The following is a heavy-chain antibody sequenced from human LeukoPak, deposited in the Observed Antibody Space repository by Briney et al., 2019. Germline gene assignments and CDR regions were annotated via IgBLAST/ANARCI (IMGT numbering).Heavy chain of an antibody. CDR2: INHSGST. J-gene: IGHJ4*02. Sequence: SETLSLTCTVSGGSISSYYWSWIRQPPGKGLEWIGEINHSGSTNYNPSLKSRVTISVDTSKNQFSLKLSSVTAADTAVYYCARGGGSSNRYYFDYWGQGTLVTVSS. V-gene: IGHV4-34*01. CDR3: ARGGGSSNRYYFDY. CDR1: GGSISSYY. D-gene: IGHD6-6*01.